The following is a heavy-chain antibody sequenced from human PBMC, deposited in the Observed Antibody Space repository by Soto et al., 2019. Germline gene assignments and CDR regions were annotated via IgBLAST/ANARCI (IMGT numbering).Heavy chain of an antibody. V-gene: IGHV3-7*05. D-gene: IGHD5-18*01. Sequence: EVQLVESGGGLVQPGGSLRLSCAASGFTFSTYWMTWVRQAPGKGLEWVAHVKQDGSEKYNVDSVKGRFTISRDNAKNSPYLQMNSLRAEDTAVYYCARGGGHTYGRLPGVYWGQGILVTVSS. CDR2: VKQDGSEK. CDR1: GFTFSTYW. CDR3: ARGGGHTYGRLPGVY. J-gene: IGHJ4*02.